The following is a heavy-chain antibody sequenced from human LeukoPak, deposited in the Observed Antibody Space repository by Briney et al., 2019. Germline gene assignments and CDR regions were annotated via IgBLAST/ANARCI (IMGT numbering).Heavy chain of an antibody. CDR3: ARGLVGATDLDY. V-gene: IGHV3-23*01. D-gene: IGHD1-26*01. Sequence: GGSLRLSCAASGFSFSNYAMSWVRQGPRKGLERVSAIGGSIGSTFYTDSVKGRFTISRDNSKNTLSLQMNSLRAEDTAVYYCARGLVGATDLDYWGQGTLVTVSS. CDR1: GFSFSNYA. CDR2: IGGSIGST. J-gene: IGHJ4*02.